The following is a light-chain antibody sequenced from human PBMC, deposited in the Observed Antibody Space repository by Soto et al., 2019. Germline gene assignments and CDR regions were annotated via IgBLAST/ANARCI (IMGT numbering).Light chain of an antibody. CDR3: QQCDSLTLT. V-gene: IGKV1-33*01. J-gene: IGKJ4*01. CDR1: KDISNC. CDR2: DAS. Sequence: DIQMTQSPSSLSASVGDRVTITCQASKDISNCLNWYQQKPGQAPKLLIPDASILETGVTSRFMGSGSGTDFTFTIRDMQHEDVGKFYCQQCDSLTLTFSGGTRVQIK.